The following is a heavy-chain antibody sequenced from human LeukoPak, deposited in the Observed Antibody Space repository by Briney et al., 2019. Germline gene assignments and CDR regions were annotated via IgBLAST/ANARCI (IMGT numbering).Heavy chain of an antibody. D-gene: IGHD2-15*01. J-gene: IGHJ6*03. CDR1: GFSFSSHG. CDR2: IIGGAGST. CDR3: AKCSDYYYYYMDV. Sequence: GGSLRLSCAASGFSFSSHGMSWVRQAPGKGLEWVSGIIGGAGSTYYADSVKGRFTISRDNSKNTLYLQMNSLRAEDTAVYYCAKCSDYYYYYMDVWGKGTTVTISS. V-gene: IGHV3-23*01.